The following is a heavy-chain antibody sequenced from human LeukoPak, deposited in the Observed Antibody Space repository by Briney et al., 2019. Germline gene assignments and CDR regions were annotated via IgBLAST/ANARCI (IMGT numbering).Heavy chain of an antibody. CDR3: ARDRLVRYFDY. V-gene: IGHV3-33*08. CDR1: GFTFRTYW. Sequence: GGSLRLSCAASGFTFRTYWMHWVRQAPGKGLEWVAVIWYDGSNNYYADSVKGRFTISRDNSKNTLYLQMNSLRAEDTAVYYCARDRLVRYFDYWGQGTLVTVSS. CDR2: IWYDGSNN. D-gene: IGHD6-19*01. J-gene: IGHJ4*02.